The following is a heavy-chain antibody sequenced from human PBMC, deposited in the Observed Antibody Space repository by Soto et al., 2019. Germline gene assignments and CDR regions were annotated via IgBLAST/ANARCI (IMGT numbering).Heavy chain of an antibody. CDR3: ASVRSNYYDSSGYYLYYFDY. CDR1: GYTFSGDY. V-gene: IGHV1-2*02. CDR2: INPNSGDT. D-gene: IGHD3-22*01. J-gene: IGHJ4*02. Sequence: GASVKVSCKASGYTFSGDYMHWVRQAPGQGLEWMGWINPNSGDTNYAQKFQGRVTITADESTSTAYMELSSLRSEDTAVYYCASVRSNYYDSSGYYLYYFDYWGQGTLVTVPS.